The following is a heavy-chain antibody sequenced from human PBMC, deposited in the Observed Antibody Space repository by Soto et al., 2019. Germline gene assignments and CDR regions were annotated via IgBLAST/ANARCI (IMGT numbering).Heavy chain of an antibody. CDR1: GGSISSYY. D-gene: IGHD3-22*01. CDR3: ARSRADYYDSSGYSTDY. V-gene: IGHV4-59*01. CDR2: IYYSGST. J-gene: IGHJ4*02. Sequence: SETLSLTCTVSGGSISSYYWSWIRQPPGKGLEWIGYIYYSGSTNYNPSLKSRVTISVDTSKNQFSLKLSSVTAADTAVYYCARSRADYYDSSGYSTDYWGQGTLVTVSS.